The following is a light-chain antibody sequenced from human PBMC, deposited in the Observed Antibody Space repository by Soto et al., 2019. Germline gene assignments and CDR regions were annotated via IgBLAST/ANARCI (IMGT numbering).Light chain of an antibody. J-gene: IGLJ1*01. CDR3: SSYTSSSTPLV. Sequence: QSALTQPASVSGSPGQSITISCTGSSSDVGGHNYVSWCQQHPGKAPKLMIYEVNNRPSGVSNRFSGSKSGNTASLTISGLQTEDEADYYCSSYTSSSTPLVFGTATKLTVL. CDR1: SSDVGGHNY. CDR2: EVN. V-gene: IGLV2-14*01.